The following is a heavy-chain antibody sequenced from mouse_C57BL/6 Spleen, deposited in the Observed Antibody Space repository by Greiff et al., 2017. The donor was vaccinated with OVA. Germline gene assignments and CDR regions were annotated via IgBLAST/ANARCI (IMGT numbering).Heavy chain of an antibody. CDR2: IDPSDSYT. Sequence: VQLQQPGAELVMPGASVKLSCKASGYTFTSYWMHWVKQRPGQGLEWIGEIDPSDSYTNYNQKFKGKSTLTVDKSSSTAYMQLSSLTSEDSAVYYCAKVDYDGAYWGQGTLVTVSA. V-gene: IGHV1-69*01. D-gene: IGHD2-4*01. CDR3: AKVDYDGAY. CDR1: GYTFTSYW. J-gene: IGHJ3*01.